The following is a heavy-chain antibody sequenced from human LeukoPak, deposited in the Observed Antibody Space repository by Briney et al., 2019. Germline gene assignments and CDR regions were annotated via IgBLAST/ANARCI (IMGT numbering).Heavy chain of an antibody. V-gene: IGHV3-74*01. Sequence: GGSLRLSCTASAFTFSSYWMHWVRQAPGKGLVWVSRINNDGSSTNYADSVKGRFTISRDNAKNTLFLQMNSLRAEDTAVYYCARIPYSSGAIDYWGQGTLVTVSS. D-gene: IGHD6-19*01. CDR3: ARIPYSSGAIDY. J-gene: IGHJ4*02. CDR2: INNDGSST. CDR1: AFTFSSYW.